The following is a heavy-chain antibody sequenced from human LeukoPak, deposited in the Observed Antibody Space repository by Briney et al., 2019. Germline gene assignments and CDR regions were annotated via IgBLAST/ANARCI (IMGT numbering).Heavy chain of an antibody. CDR1: GFTFSSFT. CDR2: ISHNGAYT. J-gene: IGHJ4*02. D-gene: IGHD1-20*01. V-gene: IGHV3-64*01. CDR3: AKARISGYFDY. Sequence: GGSLRLSCAASGFTFSSFTVHWVRQAPGKGLEFVSAISHNGAYTYYANSVKGRFTISRDNSKNTLYLQMNSLRAEDTAVYYCAKARISGYFDYWGQGTLVTVSS.